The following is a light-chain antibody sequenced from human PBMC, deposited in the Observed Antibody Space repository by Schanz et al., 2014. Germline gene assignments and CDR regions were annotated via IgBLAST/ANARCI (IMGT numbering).Light chain of an antibody. V-gene: IGLV2-8*01. Sequence: QSVLTQPPSASGSPGQSVTISCTGTSSDVGAYNYVSWYQQHPGKAPKLIISDVTRRPSGVPDRFSGFKSDNTASLTVSGLQAEDEADYYCSSYAGSINWVFGGGTKLTVL. CDR3: SSYAGSINWV. J-gene: IGLJ3*02. CDR1: SSDVGAYNY. CDR2: DVT.